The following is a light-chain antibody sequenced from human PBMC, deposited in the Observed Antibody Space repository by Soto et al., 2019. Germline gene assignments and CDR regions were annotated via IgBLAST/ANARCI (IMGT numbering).Light chain of an antibody. V-gene: IGLV2-14*01. CDR3: SSYTSSSTLVV. CDR2: EVS. J-gene: IGLJ3*02. CDR1: SSDVGGYNY. Sequence: ALTQPASVSGSPGQSITLSCTGTSSDVGGYNYVSWYQQHPGKAPKLMIYEVSNRPSGVSNRFSGSKSGNTASLTISGLQAEDEADYYCSSYTSSSTLVVFGGGTKVTVL.